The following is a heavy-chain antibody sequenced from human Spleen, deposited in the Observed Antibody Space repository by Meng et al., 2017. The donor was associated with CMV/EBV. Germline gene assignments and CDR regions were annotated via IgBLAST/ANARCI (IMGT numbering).Heavy chain of an antibody. J-gene: IGHJ4*02. V-gene: IGHV3-64*02. CDR3: AKVSPDGGSYRKTILFDY. D-gene: IGHD1-26*01. Sequence: GESLKISCAASGFTFSSYAMHWVRQAPGKGLKYVSAISSNGGSTYYADSVKGRFTISRDNSKNTLYLQMNSLRAEDTAVYYCAKVSPDGGSYRKTILFDYWGQGTLVTVSS. CDR2: ISSNGGST. CDR1: GFTFSSYA.